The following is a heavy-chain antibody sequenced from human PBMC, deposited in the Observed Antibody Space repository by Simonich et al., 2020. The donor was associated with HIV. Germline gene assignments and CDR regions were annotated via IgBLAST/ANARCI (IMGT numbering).Heavy chain of an antibody. D-gene: IGHD3-16*01. Sequence: QVQLVESGGGVVQPGRSLRLSCAASGFTFSSYAMHWVRQAPGKGLEWVAVISYDGSNKYYADSVKGRLTISRDNSKNTLYLQMNSLRAEDTAGYYCASGGSISSVWADDYWGQGTLVTVSS. CDR2: ISYDGSNK. CDR1: GFTFSSYA. J-gene: IGHJ4*02. CDR3: ASGGSISSVWADDY. V-gene: IGHV3-30*04.